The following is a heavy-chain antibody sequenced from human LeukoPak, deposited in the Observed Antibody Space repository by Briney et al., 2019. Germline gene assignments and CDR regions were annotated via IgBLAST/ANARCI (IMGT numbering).Heavy chain of an antibody. J-gene: IGHJ4*02. D-gene: IGHD1-1*01. CDR3: AKANWVSNADAVW. V-gene: IGHV3-23*01. CDR1: GFSFSTYA. Sequence: GGSLRLSCAASGFSFSTYAMSWVRQAPARGPEWVSSIRGGDETFYAESVKGRFTPSRDDSRNTVYLQLNNLRVEDTARYYCAKANWVSNADAVWWGQGTQVTVSS. CDR2: IRGGDET.